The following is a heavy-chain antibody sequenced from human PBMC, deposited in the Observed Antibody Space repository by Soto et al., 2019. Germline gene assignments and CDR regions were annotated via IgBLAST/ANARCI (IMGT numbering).Heavy chain of an antibody. CDR1: GFTFSSYG. CDR3: AREVWSGYIITTNGMDV. V-gene: IGHV3-33*01. J-gene: IGHJ6*02. Sequence: QVQLVESGGGVVQPGRSLRLSCAASGFTFSSYGLHWVRQAPGKGLEWVAVIWYDGSNKYYADSVKGRFTISRDNSKNTLYLQMNSLRAEDTAVYYCAREVWSGYIITTNGMDVWGQGTTVTVSS. D-gene: IGHD3-3*01. CDR2: IWYDGSNK.